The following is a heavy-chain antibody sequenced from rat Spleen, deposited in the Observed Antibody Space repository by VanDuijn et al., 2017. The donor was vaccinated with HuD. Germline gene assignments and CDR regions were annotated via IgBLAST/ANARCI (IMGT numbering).Heavy chain of an antibody. J-gene: IGHJ4*01. V-gene: IGHV5-7*01. CDR3: GKDMNYYSTYPFYVMGA. CDR1: GFTFSDYN. Sequence: EVQLVESGGGLVQPGRSMKLSCAASGFTFSDYNMAWVRQAPKKGLEWVATITYDGSNTYYRDSVKGRFTISRDNAKSTLYLQMDSLRSEDTATYFCGKDMNYYSTYPFYVMGAWGQGTSVTVSS. D-gene: IGHD1-2*01. CDR2: ITYDGSNT.